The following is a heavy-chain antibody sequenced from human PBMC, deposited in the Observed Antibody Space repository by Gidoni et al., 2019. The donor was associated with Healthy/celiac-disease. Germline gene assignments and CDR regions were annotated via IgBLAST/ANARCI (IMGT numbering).Heavy chain of an antibody. CDR3: ARGDDDGGTTGG. J-gene: IGHJ4*02. Sequence: QVQLVQSGADVTKPRASVKVSCTASGYNFTSYDINWVRQATGQGLAWMGWMNANSGNTGYAQKFQGRVTMTTNTPISTAYMELSSLRSEETSVYYCARGDDDGGTTGGWGQGTLVTVSS. D-gene: IGHD1-1*01. CDR2: MNANSGNT. CDR1: GYNFTSYD. V-gene: IGHV1-8*01.